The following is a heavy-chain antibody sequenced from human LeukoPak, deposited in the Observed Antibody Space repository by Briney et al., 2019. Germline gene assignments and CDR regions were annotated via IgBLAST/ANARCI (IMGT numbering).Heavy chain of an antibody. CDR1: GFTFSSYG. D-gene: IGHD2-2*01. J-gene: IGHJ3*02. Sequence: GRSLRLSCAASGFTFSSYGMHWVRQAPGKGLEWVAVIWYDGSNKYYADSVKGRFTISRDNSKNTLYLQMNSLRAEDTAVYYCAKDVGKYQLLIQDDDAFDIWGQGTMVTVSS. V-gene: IGHV3-33*06. CDR3: AKDVGKYQLLIQDDDAFDI. CDR2: IWYDGSNK.